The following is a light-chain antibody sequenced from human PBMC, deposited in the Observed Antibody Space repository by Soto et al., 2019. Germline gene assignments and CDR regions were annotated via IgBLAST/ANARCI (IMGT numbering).Light chain of an antibody. CDR3: LHDYSFPWT. CDR1: QDIKND. J-gene: IGKJ1*01. CDR2: AAS. Sequence: IQMTQAPSSLSASVTDRVTITCRASQDIKNDLGWYQQKPGKAPELLIYAASSLQSGVPSRFSGSGSGTHFTLTISSLQPEDVATYYCLHDYSFPWTFGQGTKVDIK. V-gene: IGKV1-6*01.